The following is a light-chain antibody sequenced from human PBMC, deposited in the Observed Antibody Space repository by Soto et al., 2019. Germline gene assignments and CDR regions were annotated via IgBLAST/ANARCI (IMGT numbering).Light chain of an antibody. CDR2: AAS. Sequence: DIQMTQSPSSLSASVGDRVTITCRASQSISSYLNWYQQKPGKAPKLVIYAASSLQSGVPSRFSGSGSGTDFTLTISSLQPEDFATYYCQQSYSTPQTFGQGTKVEIK. V-gene: IGKV1-39*01. CDR1: QSISSY. CDR3: QQSYSTPQT. J-gene: IGKJ1*01.